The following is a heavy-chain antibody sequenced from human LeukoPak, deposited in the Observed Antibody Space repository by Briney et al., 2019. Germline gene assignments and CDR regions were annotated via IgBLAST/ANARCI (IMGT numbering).Heavy chain of an antibody. Sequence: SVTVSFKAAGYTFTSYAISWVRQPHAQGLELMGGIITIFGTANNAQKFHGRGTITSDESTNKHFMELNSPRSEDTTAYYCASGNLYYDILPGYSPYYFDYWGQGTLLTVSS. J-gene: IGHJ4*02. D-gene: IGHD3-9*01. CDR2: IITIFGTA. CDR3: ASGNLYYDILPGYSPYYFDY. CDR1: GYTFTSYA. V-gene: IGHV1-69*13.